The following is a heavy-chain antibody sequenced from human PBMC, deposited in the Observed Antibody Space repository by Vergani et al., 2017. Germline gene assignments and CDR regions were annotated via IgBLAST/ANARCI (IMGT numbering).Heavy chain of an antibody. CDR3: AKVCGXTSCPYGGGAFDV. Sequence: QLLESGRGLIQPGGSLTLSCAASGFTFNSYAMTWVRQAPGTGLDWVSGINNNGGSTYYADSAKGRFTISRDNSKNTQYLQMTDLRAEDTATYYCAKVCGXTSCPYGGGAFDVWGHGTMVTVSS. J-gene: IGHJ3*01. D-gene: IGHD2-2*01. V-gene: IGHV3-23*01. CDR1: GFTFNSYA. CDR2: INNNGGST.